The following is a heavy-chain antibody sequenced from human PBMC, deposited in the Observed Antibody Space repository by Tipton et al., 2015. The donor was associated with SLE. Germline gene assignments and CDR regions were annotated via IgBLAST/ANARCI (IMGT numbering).Heavy chain of an antibody. D-gene: IGHD3-10*01. Sequence: SLRLSCAASGFTFSSYAMSWVRQAPGKGLEWVSAISGSGGSTYYADSVKGRFTISRDNSKNTLYLQMNSLRAEDTAVYYCAKDKAGGSYGMDVWGQGTTVTVSS. CDR1: GFTFSSYA. V-gene: IGHV3-23*01. CDR3: AKDKAGGSYGMDV. J-gene: IGHJ6*02. CDR2: ISGSGGST.